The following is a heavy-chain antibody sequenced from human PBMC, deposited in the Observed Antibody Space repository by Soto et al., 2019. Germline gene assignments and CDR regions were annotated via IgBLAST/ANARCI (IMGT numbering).Heavy chain of an antibody. J-gene: IGHJ6*02. CDR2: ISFDGKNK. Sequence: GGSLRLSCAVSGGTFNRHAINWVRQAPGKGLEWVAVISFDGKNKYYGDSVEGRFTVSRENFNNTVYLQMNSLRGEDTAVYFCARDRWEQAPPRYYYGMDVWGQGTTGTAP. CDR1: GGTFNRHA. CDR3: ARDRWEQAPPRYYYGMDV. D-gene: IGHD1-26*01. V-gene: IGHV3-30*04.